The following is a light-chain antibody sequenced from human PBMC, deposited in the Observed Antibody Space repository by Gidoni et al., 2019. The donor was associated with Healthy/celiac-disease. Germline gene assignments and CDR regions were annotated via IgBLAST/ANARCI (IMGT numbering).Light chain of an antibody. CDR3: QQANSHLALT. CDR2: YAF. CDR1: QDIGSH. J-gene: IGKJ4*01. Sequence: TITCRASQDIGSHIAWYQQKPGKAPKLLIYYAFILQSGVPSRFSGSGSGTEFSLTISSLQPGDFATYYCQQANSHLALTFXGXTKVDI. V-gene: IGKV1-9*01.